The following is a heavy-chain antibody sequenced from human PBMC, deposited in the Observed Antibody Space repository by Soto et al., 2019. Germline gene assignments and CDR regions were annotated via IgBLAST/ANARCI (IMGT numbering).Heavy chain of an antibody. Sequence: SETLSLTCTVSGGSVNNISDYWSWVRQPPGKGLEWIGYIDYSGSADYNPSLGRRGASSLDTAENQCSLKVSSVTTADTAVYYCARELGIGDYYYHMDLWGKGTTVTVSS. CDR3: ARELGIGDYYYHMDL. V-gene: IGHV4-61*01. CDR2: IDYSGSA. J-gene: IGHJ6*04. CDR1: GGSVNNISDY.